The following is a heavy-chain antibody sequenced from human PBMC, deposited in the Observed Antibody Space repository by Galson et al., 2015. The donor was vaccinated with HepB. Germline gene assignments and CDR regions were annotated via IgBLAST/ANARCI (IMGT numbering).Heavy chain of an antibody. CDR3: ARDQLVGDY. J-gene: IGHJ4*02. V-gene: IGHV3-30-3*01. CDR2: ISYDGSNK. Sequence: SLRLSCAASGFTFSSYAMHWVRQAPGKGLEWVAVISYDGSNKYYADSVKGRFTISRDNSKNTLYLQMNSLRAEDTAVYYCARDQLVGDYWGQGTLVTVSS. D-gene: IGHD6-6*01. CDR1: GFTFSSYA.